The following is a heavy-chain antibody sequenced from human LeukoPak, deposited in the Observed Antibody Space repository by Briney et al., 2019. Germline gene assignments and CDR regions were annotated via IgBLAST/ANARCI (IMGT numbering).Heavy chain of an antibody. Sequence: ASVKVSCKVSGYTLTELSMHWVRQAPGKGLEWMGGFDPEDCETIYAQKFQGRVTMTEDTSTDTAYMELSNLRSEDTGVYYCATPRFLSGSEDSFDFWGQGTMVTV. CDR3: ATPRFLSGSEDSFDF. D-gene: IGHD3-3*01. J-gene: IGHJ3*01. V-gene: IGHV1-24*01. CDR1: GYTLTELS. CDR2: FDPEDCET.